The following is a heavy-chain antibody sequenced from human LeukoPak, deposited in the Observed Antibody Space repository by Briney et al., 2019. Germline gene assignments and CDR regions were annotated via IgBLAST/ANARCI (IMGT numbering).Heavy chain of an antibody. D-gene: IGHD5-18*01. J-gene: IGHJ4*02. Sequence: GGSLRLSCAASGITFSRYAMSWVRQAPGKGLEWVSAISDSGGSTYYADSVKGRFTISRDNSKNTLFLQMNSLRAEDTAVYYCAGPYNYGPFDYWGQGTLVTVSS. CDR3: AGPYNYGPFDY. CDR2: ISDSGGST. V-gene: IGHV3-23*01. CDR1: GITFSRYA.